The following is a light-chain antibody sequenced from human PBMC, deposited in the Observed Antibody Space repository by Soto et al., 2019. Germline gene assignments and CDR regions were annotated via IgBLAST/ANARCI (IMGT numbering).Light chain of an antibody. CDR2: GAS. CDR1: QSVSSSY. V-gene: IGKV3-20*01. J-gene: IGKJ1*01. CDR3: QQYGSSPT. Sequence: EIVLTQSPGTLSLYPGERATLSCRASQSVSSSYLAWYQQKPGQAPRLLIYGASSRATGIPDRFSGSGSRTDFTLTISRLEPEDFAVYYCQQYGSSPTFGQGTKVEIK.